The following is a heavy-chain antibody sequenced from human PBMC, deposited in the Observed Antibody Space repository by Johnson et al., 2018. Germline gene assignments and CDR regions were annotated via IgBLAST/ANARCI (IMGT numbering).Heavy chain of an antibody. J-gene: IGHJ4*02. CDR2: IRRTVYGATT. D-gene: IGHD3-22*01. Sequence: VQLVESGGGLVQPGRSLRLSCTTSGFSFGDYALAWFRQAPGKGLEWVGFIRRTVYGATTQYGASVKGRFTFSRDDSKSIAYLQMNSLKTEDTTVYYCAREPIDSAGYYFDYWGQGTLVTVSS. V-gene: IGHV3-49*03. CDR3: AREPIDSAGYYFDY. CDR1: GFSFGDYA.